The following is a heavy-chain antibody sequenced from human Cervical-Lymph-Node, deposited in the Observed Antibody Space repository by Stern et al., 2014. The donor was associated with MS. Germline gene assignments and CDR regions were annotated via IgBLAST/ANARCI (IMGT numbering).Heavy chain of an antibody. V-gene: IGHV1-2*04. D-gene: IGHD2-2*01. J-gene: IGHJ5*02. CDR2: INPNSGGT. CDR3: ARGEVVPAASTGKFDP. CDR1: GYTFTGYY. Sequence: VQLVQSGAEVKKPGASVKVSCKASGYTFTGYYMHWVRQAPGQGLEWMGWINPNSGGTNYAQKFQGWVTMTRDTSISTAYMELSRLRSDDTAVYYCARGEVVPAASTGKFDPWGQGTLVTVSS.